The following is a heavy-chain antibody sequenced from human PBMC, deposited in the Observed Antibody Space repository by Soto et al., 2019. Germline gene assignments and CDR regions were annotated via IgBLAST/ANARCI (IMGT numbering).Heavy chain of an antibody. Sequence: SVKVSCKASGYTFTYRYLHWVREDPGQALEWMGWITPFNGNTNYAQKFQDRVTITRDRSMSTAYMELSSLRSEDTAMYYCARSHSSGKDAFDIWGQGTMVTVSS. V-gene: IGHV1-45*02. CDR1: GYTFTYRY. CDR2: ITPFNGNT. J-gene: IGHJ3*02. CDR3: ARSHSSGKDAFDI. D-gene: IGHD6-19*01.